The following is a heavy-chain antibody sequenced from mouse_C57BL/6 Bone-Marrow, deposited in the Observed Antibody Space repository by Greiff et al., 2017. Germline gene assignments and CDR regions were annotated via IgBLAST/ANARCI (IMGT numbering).Heavy chain of an antibody. Sequence: VQVVESGAELARPGASVKLSCKASGYTFTSYGIRWVKQRPGQGLEWIGEIYPRNGNPYYNEKFKGKATLTADKSSSTADMEPRSLTSEDSAVYLCGIWKNWDRFAYWGQGTLVTVSA. D-gene: IGHD4-1*01. V-gene: IGHV1-81*01. CDR1: GYTFTSYG. CDR3: GIWKNWDRFAY. J-gene: IGHJ3*01. CDR2: IYPRNGNP.